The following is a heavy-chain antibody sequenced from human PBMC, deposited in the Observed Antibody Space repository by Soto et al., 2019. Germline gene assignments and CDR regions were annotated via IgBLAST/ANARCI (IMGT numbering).Heavy chain of an antibody. CDR2: ISGSRGST. CDR1: GFTFSSYA. J-gene: IGHJ6*02. CDR3: AKGGCYSPAACGMDV. V-gene: IGHV3-23*01. Sequence: EVQLLESGGGLVQPGGSLRLSCAASGFTFSSYAMSWVRQAPGKGLGWVSAISGSRGSTYYAGSVKGRFTISRDNSKNTLYLQMNSLRAEDTAVYYCAKGGCYSPAACGMDVWGQGTTVTVSS. D-gene: IGHD2-21*01.